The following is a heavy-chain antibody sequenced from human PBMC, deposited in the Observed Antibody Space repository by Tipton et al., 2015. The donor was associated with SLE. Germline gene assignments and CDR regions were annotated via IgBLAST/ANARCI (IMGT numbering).Heavy chain of an antibody. Sequence: TLSLTCTVSGGSISSHYWSWIRQPPGKGLEWIGYIYYSGSTNYNPSLKSRVTISVDTSKNQFSLKLSSVTAADTAVYYCARDFYHSGWYDYWGQGTLVTVSS. CDR1: GGSISSHY. D-gene: IGHD6-19*01. J-gene: IGHJ4*02. V-gene: IGHV4-59*11. CDR3: ARDFYHSGWYDY. CDR2: IYYSGST.